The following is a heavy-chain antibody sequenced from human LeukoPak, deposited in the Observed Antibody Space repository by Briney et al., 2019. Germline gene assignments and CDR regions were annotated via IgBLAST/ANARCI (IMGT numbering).Heavy chain of an antibody. CDR3: TRKGYGDY. D-gene: IGHD5-12*01. V-gene: IGHV3-7*03. CDR1: GFTYSDYW. Sequence: GGSLRLSCAASGFTYSDYWMSWIRQAPGKGLGWLANIKEDGNEKYYVHSVKGRFTISRDNAKNALYLQMNSLRAEDTAVYYCTRKGYGDYWGQGTLVTVSS. J-gene: IGHJ4*02. CDR2: IKEDGNEK.